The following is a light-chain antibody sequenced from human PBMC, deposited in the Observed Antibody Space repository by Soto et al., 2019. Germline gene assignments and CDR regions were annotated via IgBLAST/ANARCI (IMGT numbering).Light chain of an antibody. V-gene: IGLV2-14*01. J-gene: IGLJ1*01. CDR2: DVS. CDR3: SSYTSSSTSSYV. Sequence: QSVLTQPASVSGSPGQSITISCTGTSSDVVGYNYVSWYQQHPGKAPKLMIYDVSNRPSGVSNRFSGSTSGNTASLTISGLQAEDEADYYCSSYTSSSTSSYVFGTGTKVTVL. CDR1: SSDVVGYNY.